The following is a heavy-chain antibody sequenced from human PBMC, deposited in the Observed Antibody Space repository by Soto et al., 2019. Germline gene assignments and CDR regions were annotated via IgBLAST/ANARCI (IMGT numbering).Heavy chain of an antibody. CDR2: INAGNGNT. J-gene: IGHJ6*02. D-gene: IGHD6-13*01. CDR1: GYTFTSYA. Sequence: ASVKVSCKASGYTFTSYAMHWVRQAPGQRLEWMGWINAGNGNTKYSQKFQGRVTITRDTSASTAYMELSSLRSEDTAVYYCASGIPSLAAAGNESPPIFHYYGMDVWGQGTTVTVSS. CDR3: ASGIPSLAAAGNESPPIFHYYGMDV. V-gene: IGHV1-3*01.